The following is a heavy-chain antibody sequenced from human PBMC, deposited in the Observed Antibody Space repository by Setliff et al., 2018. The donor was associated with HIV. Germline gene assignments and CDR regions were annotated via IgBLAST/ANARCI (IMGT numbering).Heavy chain of an antibody. V-gene: IGHV4-34*01. CDR3: ARIATYYDTSGYLIPYYFDY. D-gene: IGHD3-22*01. Sequence: SETLSLTCAVYGGSFSGYYWTWIRQPPGKGLEWIGQINHSGSTNYNPSLKTRVSISIDTSKNQFSLKLTSVTAADTAMYYCARIATYYDTSGYLIPYYFDYWGQGTLVTVSS. CDR2: INHSGST. CDR1: GGSFSGYY. J-gene: IGHJ4*02.